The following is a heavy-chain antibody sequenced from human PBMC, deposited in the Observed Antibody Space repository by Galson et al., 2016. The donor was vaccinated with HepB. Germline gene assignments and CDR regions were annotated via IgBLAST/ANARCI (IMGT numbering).Heavy chain of an antibody. D-gene: IGHD3-10*01. V-gene: IGHV3-21*01. CDR3: ARENVITKVRGLIAAYGMDV. Sequence: SLRLSCAASGFSFTNYSMNWVRQAPGKGLEWVSSISSSSNLIYYSESMKGRLTVSRDNAKNSLYLQMKSLRAEDTAVYYCARENVITKVRGLIAAYGMDVWGQGTTVTVS. CDR2: ISSSSNLI. J-gene: IGHJ6*02. CDR1: GFSFTNYS.